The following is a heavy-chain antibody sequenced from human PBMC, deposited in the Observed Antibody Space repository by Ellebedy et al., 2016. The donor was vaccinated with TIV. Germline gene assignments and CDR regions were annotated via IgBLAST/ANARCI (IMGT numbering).Heavy chain of an antibody. CDR3: ARLLGSTTLAPYFDF. CDR1: GYRFSNFW. Sequence: GESLKISCKGSGYRFSNFWIGWVRQMPGKGLEWMGIIYPGNFDTRYSPSFQGQVTISADTSFSTAYLQWGSLKASDTAMYYCARLLGSTTLAPYFDFWGQGTLVTVSS. V-gene: IGHV5-51*01. J-gene: IGHJ4*02. CDR2: IYPGNFDT. D-gene: IGHD4-23*01.